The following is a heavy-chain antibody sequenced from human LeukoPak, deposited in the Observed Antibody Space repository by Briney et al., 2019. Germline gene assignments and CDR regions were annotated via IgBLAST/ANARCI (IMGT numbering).Heavy chain of an antibody. J-gene: IGHJ4*02. V-gene: IGHV5-51*01. CDR1: GYSFTDYW. Sequence: GESLKISCKASGYSFTDYWIGWVRQMLGKGLEWMGIVYPGDSDTRYSPSFPGQVTISADKSISTAYLRWSSLKASDTAMYYCARQDSRGYFGYWGQGTLVTVSS. CDR3: ARQDSRGYFGY. CDR2: VYPGDSDT. D-gene: IGHD3-22*01.